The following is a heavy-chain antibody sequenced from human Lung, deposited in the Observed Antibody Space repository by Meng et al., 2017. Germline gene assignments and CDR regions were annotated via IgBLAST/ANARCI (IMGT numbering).Heavy chain of an antibody. V-gene: IGHV4-34*01. CDR1: GGSFNDYY. CDR3: ARGPTTMAHDFDY. Sequence: VQLQSAGAGLLKPSETLSRTCVVSGGSFNDYYWSWIRQPPGKGLEWIGEINHSGSTNYNPSLESRATISVDTSQNNLSLKLSSVTAADSAVYYCARGPTTMAHDFDYWGQGTLVTVSS. D-gene: IGHD4-11*01. J-gene: IGHJ4*02. CDR2: INHSGST.